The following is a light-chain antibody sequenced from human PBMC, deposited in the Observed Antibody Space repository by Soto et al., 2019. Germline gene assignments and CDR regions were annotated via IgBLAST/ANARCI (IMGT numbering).Light chain of an antibody. CDR3: SSYTNSSTLVG. CDR2: EVS. Sequence: QSALTQPASVSGSPGQSITISCTGTSSDVGGYNFVSWYQHHLGKAPKLIIYEVSNRPSGVSNRFSASKSGNTTSLTISGLQAEDEADYYCSSYTNSSTLVGFGGGTKLTVL. J-gene: IGLJ2*01. V-gene: IGLV2-14*01. CDR1: SSDVGGYNF.